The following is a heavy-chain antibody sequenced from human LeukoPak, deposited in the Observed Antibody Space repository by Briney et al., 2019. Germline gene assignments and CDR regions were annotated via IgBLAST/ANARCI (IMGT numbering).Heavy chain of an antibody. CDR1: GGSFSGYS. J-gene: IGHJ4*02. D-gene: IGHD3-22*01. V-gene: IGHV4-30-2*01. CDR2: IYHSGST. CDR3: ARLHYDSSGYQSFDY. Sequence: PSETLSLTCAVYGGSFSGYSWSWIRQLPGKGLEWIGYIYHSGSTYYNPSLKSRVTISVDRSKNQFSLKLSSVTAADTAVYYCARLHYDSSGYQSFDYWGQGTLVTVSS.